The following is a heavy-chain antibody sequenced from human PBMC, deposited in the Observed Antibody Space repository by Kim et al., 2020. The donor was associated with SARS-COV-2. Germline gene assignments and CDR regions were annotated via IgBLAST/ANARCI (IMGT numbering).Heavy chain of an antibody. Sequence: AKKLQGRVTMTTDTSTSTANMELRSLRSDDTAVYYCARTYSSSPAGYFDLWGRGTLVTVSS. D-gene: IGHD6-13*01. CDR3: ARTYSSSPAGYFDL. V-gene: IGHV1-18*01. J-gene: IGHJ2*01.